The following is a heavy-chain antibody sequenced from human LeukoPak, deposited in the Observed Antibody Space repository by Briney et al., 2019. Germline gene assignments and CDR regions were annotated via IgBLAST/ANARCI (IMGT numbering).Heavy chain of an antibody. CDR1: GFTFSGYG. Sequence: GGSLRLSCAASGFTFSGYGMDWVRQAPGKGLEWVAFIRNDGSNKYYADSVKDRFTISRDNSKNTLYLQMNSLRPEDTAVYYCAKHVAGCYFDYWGQGTLVTVSS. V-gene: IGHV3-30*02. CDR3: AKHVAGCYFDY. D-gene: IGHD6-13*01. CDR2: IRNDGSNK. J-gene: IGHJ4*02.